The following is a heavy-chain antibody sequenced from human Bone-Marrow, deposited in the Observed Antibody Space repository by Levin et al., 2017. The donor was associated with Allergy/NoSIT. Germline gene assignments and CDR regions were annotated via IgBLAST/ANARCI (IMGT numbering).Heavy chain of an antibody. CDR1: GGSITSTYYY. Sequence: SQTLSLTCTVSGGSITSTYYYWGWIRQPPGKGLEWIGSIYYSGSTYYNPSLKSRVTISLDTSKNQFSLKLSSVTAADTAVYYCARYYYDGGGYLGGFDYWGQGTLVTVSS. J-gene: IGHJ4*02. D-gene: IGHD3-22*01. CDR3: ARYYYDGGGYLGGFDY. V-gene: IGHV4-39*01. CDR2: IYYSGST.